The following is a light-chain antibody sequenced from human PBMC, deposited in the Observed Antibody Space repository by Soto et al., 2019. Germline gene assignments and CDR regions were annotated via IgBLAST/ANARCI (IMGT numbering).Light chain of an antibody. CDR1: QTISTS. CDR3: QQYKTYST. J-gene: IGKJ1*01. CDR2: RAS. Sequence: DIQMTESPSTLSASVGDRVTITCRATQTISTSLAWYQQIPGRAPKLLIYRASILDTGVPSRFSGSGSGTEFTLTISSLQPDDFATYYCQQYKTYSTFGQGTKVDIK. V-gene: IGKV1-5*03.